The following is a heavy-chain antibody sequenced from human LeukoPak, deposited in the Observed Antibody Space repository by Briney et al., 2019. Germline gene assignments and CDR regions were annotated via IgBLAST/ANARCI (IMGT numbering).Heavy chain of an antibody. J-gene: IGHJ4*02. D-gene: IGHD3-22*01. CDR3: ARMFLLRPAYFDF. CDR1: GYSFTSYW. Sequence: GESLKISCKGSGYSFTSYWIGWVRQMPGKGLEWMGIIYPGDSDTRYNPSFQGQVTISVDESSSTAYLQWSSLRASDTAMYYCARMFLLRPAYFDFWGQGTLVTVSA. V-gene: IGHV5-51*01. CDR2: IYPGDSDT.